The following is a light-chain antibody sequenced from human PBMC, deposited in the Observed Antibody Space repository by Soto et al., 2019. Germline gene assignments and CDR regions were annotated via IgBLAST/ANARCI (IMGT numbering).Light chain of an antibody. V-gene: IGLV1-40*01. CDR2: GNN. CDR3: QSYDSSLSGSEV. Sequence: QSVLTQPPSVSGAPGQRVTISCTGSSSNIGAGYDVHWYQRLPGTAPKVLIYGNNNRPSGVPDRFSGSKSGTSASLAITGLQAEDEADYYCQSYDSSLSGSEVFGTGTQVTVL. J-gene: IGLJ1*01. CDR1: SSNIGAGYD.